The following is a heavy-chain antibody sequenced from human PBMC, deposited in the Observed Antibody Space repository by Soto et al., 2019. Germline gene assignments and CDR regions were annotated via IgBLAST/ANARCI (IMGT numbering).Heavy chain of an antibody. J-gene: IGHJ4*02. Sequence: QVQLQESGPGLVNPSQTLALTCSVSGGSINSASYYWGWVRQRPGKGLEWIGHIFHSGSAYYNAFLKTRRSISVDTSKNQFSLKLKSVTAADTAVYYCARLRDYYQTIGYPQGFYFDYWGQGTLGTVSS. CDR1: GGSINSASYY. V-gene: IGHV4-31*03. CDR3: ARLRDYYQTIGYPQGFYFDY. D-gene: IGHD3-22*01. CDR2: IFHSGSA.